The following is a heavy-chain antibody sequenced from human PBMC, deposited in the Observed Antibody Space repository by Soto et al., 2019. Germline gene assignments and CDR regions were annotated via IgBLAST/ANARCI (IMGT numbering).Heavy chain of an antibody. CDR3: ARKPDTYYYGSGSYSLDY. CDR1: GFTFSSYS. J-gene: IGHJ4*02. CDR2: ISSSSSYI. Sequence: EVQLVESGGGLVKPGGSLRLSCAASGFTFSSYSMNWVRQAPGKGLEWVSSISSSSSYIYYADSVKGRFTISRDNAKNSLYLQMISLSAEDTAVYYSARKPDTYYYGSGSYSLDYWGQGTLVTVSS. V-gene: IGHV3-21*01. D-gene: IGHD3-10*01.